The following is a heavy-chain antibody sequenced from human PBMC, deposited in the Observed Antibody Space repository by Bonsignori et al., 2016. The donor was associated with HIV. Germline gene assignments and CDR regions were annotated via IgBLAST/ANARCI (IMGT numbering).Heavy chain of an antibody. D-gene: IGHD6-13*01. J-gene: IGHJ5*02. CDR2: ISYDGSNK. V-gene: IGHV3-30-3*01. Sequence: GESLKISCAASGFTFSSYAMHWVRQAPGKGLEWVAVISYDGSNKYYADSVKGRSTISRDNSKNTLYLQMNSLRAEDTAVYYCARDSIAAAGTRWFDPWGQGTLVTVSS. CDR1: GFTFSSYA. CDR3: ARDSIAAAGTRWFDP.